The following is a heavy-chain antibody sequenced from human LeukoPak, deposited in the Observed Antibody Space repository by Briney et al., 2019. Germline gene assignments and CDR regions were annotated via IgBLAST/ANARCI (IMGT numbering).Heavy chain of an antibody. CDR2: ISSSGSTI. Sequence: PGGSLRLSCAASGFTFSSYGMHWVRQAPGKGLEWVSYISSSGSTIYYADSVKGRFTISRDNAKNSLYLQMNSLRAEDTAVYYCARDLLPGIAVAGTYGYWGQGTLVTVSS. J-gene: IGHJ4*02. CDR1: GFTFSSYG. V-gene: IGHV3-48*04. D-gene: IGHD6-19*01. CDR3: ARDLLPGIAVAGTYGY.